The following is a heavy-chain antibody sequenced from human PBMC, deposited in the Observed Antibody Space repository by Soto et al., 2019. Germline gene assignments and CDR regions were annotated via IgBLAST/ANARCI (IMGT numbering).Heavy chain of an antibody. J-gene: IGHJ5*02. CDR2: IYWDDDK. Sequence: ESGPTLVNPTQTLTLTCTFSGFSLSTSGVGVGWIRQPPGKALEWLALIYWDDDKRYSPSLKSRLTITKDTSKNQVVLTMTNMDPVDTATYYCAHRNDWLLYPQNWFDPWGQGTLVTVSS. CDR1: GFSLSTSGVG. CDR3: AHRNDWLLYPQNWFDP. D-gene: IGHD3-9*01. V-gene: IGHV2-5*02.